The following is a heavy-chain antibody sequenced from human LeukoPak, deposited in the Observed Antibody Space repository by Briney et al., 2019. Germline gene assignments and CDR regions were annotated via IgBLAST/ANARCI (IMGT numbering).Heavy chain of an antibody. J-gene: IGHJ4*02. V-gene: IGHV3-20*04. CDR3: ARWEGRDGYNYYFDY. CDR1: GFAFSRND. D-gene: IGHD5-24*01. CDR2: INWNGGST. Sequence: PGGSLRLSCAVSGFAFSRNDMFWVRQAPGKGLEWVSGINWNGGSTGYADSVKGRFTISRDNAKNSLYLQMNSLRAEDTALYYCARWEGRDGYNYYFDYWGQGTLVTVSS.